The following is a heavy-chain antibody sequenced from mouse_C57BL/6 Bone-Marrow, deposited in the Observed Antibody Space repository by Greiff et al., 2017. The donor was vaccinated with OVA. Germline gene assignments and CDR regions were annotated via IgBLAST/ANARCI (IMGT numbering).Heavy chain of an antibody. D-gene: IGHD2-2*01. CDR3: ARGGGYLYAMDY. V-gene: IGHV1-64*01. Sequence: VQLQQPGAELVKPGASVKLSCKASGYTFTSYWMHWVKQRPGQGLEWIGMIHPNSGSTNYNEKFKSKATLTVDKSSSTAYMQLCSLTSEDSAVYYCARGGGYLYAMDYWGQGTSVTVSS. J-gene: IGHJ4*01. CDR1: GYTFTSYW. CDR2: IHPNSGST.